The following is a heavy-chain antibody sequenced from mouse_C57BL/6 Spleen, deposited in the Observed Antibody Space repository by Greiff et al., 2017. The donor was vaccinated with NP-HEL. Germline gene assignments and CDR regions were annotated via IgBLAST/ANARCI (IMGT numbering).Heavy chain of an antibody. CDR3: SRSYGSRNFDY. CDR1: GYAFSSPW. CDR2: IYTGDGDN. Sequence: QVQLKQSGPELVKPGASVKISCKASGYAFSSPWMNWVKKRPGKGLAWIGRIYTGDGDNNYNGKFKGKATLTADKSSSTAYMQLSSLTSEDSAVYFCSRSYGSRNFDYWGQGTTLTVSS. D-gene: IGHD1-1*01. J-gene: IGHJ2*01. V-gene: IGHV1-82*01.